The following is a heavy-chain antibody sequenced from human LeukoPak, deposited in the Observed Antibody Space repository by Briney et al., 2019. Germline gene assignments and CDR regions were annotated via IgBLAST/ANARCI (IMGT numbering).Heavy chain of an antibody. J-gene: IGHJ4*02. V-gene: IGHV4-61*01. CDR1: GGSISSSSYY. CDR3: ARVRRSGSYPSYFDY. CDR2: IYYSGST. Sequence: PSETLSLTCTVSGGSISSSSYYWSWIRQPPEKGLEWIGYIYYSGSTSYNPSLKSRVSISVDTSNNQFSLKLTSVTAADTAVYYCARVRRSGSYPSYFDYWGQGTLVTVSS. D-gene: IGHD3-22*01.